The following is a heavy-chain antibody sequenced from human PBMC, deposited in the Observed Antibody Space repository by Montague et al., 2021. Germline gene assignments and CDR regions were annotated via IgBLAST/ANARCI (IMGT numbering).Heavy chain of an antibody. J-gene: IGHJ3*02. CDR1: GFTFSIYA. D-gene: IGHD2-15*01. Sequence: SLRPSCAASGFTFSIYAFHWVRQAPGKGLEWVTAISYDGSIQYYADSVKGRFTISRDDSMSTIFLQMSSLRTEDTAVYYCARGGYCSGGCCFYSHGFDIWGQGTMVTVSS. CDR3: ARGGYCSGGCCFYSHGFDI. CDR2: ISYDGSIQ. V-gene: IGHV3-30*04.